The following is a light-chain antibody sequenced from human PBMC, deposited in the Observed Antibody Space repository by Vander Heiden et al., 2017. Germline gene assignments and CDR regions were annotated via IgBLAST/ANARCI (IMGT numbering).Light chain of an antibody. CDR3: MQPLHTPWT. CDR2: LVS. J-gene: IGKJ1*01. CDR1: QSLLYRNGNTY. Sequence: EIVMTQSPLSLPVTPGEPASISCRSSQSLLYRNGNTYVDWYLQKPGQSPQLLIYLVSNRASGVPDRFSGSGSGTDFTLRISRVEAEDVGVYYCMQPLHTPWTFGQGTKVEIK. V-gene: IGKV2-28*01.